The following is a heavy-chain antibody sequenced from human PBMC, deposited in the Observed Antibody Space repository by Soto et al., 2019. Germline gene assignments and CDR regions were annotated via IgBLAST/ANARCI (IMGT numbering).Heavy chain of an antibody. Sequence: GGSLRLSCEASGFNFKKFAMGWVRQAPGEGLEWVSGISCCGGSTFYADSVKGRFSLARDDSKNTLSLQLNSLRVEDTAHYYCAKADGEQWLIPHLDNWGQGTQVTV. V-gene: IGHV3-23*01. CDR2: ISCCGGST. CDR1: GFNFKKFA. D-gene: IGHD6-19*01. J-gene: IGHJ1*01. CDR3: AKADGEQWLIPHLDN.